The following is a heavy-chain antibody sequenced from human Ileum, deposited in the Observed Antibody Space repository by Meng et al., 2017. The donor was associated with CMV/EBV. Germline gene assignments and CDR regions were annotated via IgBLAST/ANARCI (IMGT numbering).Heavy chain of an antibody. CDR2: IYFGGST. CDR3: ARGPGGFGDFDFDY. J-gene: IGHJ4*02. D-gene: IGHD3-16*01. CDR1: GGSIKDYY. Sequence: VQLQESGPGLVSPSETLSLTCTVSGGSIKDYYWSWIRQPAGKGLEWIGRIYFGGSTNYNPSLKSRVTMPIDTPKNQFSLRLTSVTAADSAVYYCARGPGGFGDFDFDYWGQGSLVTASS. V-gene: IGHV4-4*07.